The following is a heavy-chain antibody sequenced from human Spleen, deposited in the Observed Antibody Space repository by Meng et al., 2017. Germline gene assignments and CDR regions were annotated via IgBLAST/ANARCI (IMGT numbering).Heavy chain of an antibody. CDR2: INHSGST. D-gene: IGHD3-22*01. J-gene: IGHJ6*02. Sequence: SETLSLTCVVSGGSFSDYYWSWIRQPPGKGLEWIGEINHSGSTNYNPSLESRATISVDTFQNNLSLKLSSVTAADTAVYYCARGNGSDSSGYYYGRSYYYYGMDVWGQGTTVTVSS. CDR1: GGSFSDYY. V-gene: IGHV4-34*01. CDR3: ARGNGSDSSGYYYGRSYYYYGMDV.